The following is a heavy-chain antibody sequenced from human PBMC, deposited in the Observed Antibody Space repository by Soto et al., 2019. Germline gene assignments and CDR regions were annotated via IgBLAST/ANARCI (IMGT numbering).Heavy chain of an antibody. CDR2: ISGSGDST. V-gene: IGHV3-23*01. D-gene: IGHD6-19*01. Sequence: GGSLRLSCATSGFTFNDYTMTWVRQAPGKGLEWVSAISGSGDSTYYSDSVKGRFTISRDNSKNTLYLQMNSLRAEDTAVYYCASEQYPGAQWLVRPGIDYWGQGTLVTVSS. CDR3: ASEQYPGAQWLVRPGIDY. CDR1: GFTFNDYT. J-gene: IGHJ4*02.